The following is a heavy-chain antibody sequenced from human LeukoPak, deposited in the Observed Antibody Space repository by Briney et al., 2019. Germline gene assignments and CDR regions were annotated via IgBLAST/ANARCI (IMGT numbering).Heavy chain of an antibody. CDR1: GGSMNNYY. V-gene: IGHV4-59*12. J-gene: IGHJ4*02. Sequence: RPSETLSLTCTVSGGSMNNYYWTWIRQPPRKGLEWIGYIYYTGNTNYNPSLKSRVTMSVDTSKNQFSLKLSSVTAADTAVYYCARDSDSGYDLFDYWGQGTLVTVSS. CDR2: IYYTGNT. D-gene: IGHD5-12*01. CDR3: ARDSDSGYDLFDY.